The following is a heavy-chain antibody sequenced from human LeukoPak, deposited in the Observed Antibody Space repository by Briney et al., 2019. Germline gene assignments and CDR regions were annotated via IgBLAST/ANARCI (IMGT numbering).Heavy chain of an antibody. CDR1: GFIFTDYA. D-gene: IGHD6-19*01. CDR2: ISASGSTT. Sequence: GGSLRLSCAASGFIFTDYAMGWVRQAPGQGLEWASTISASGSTTYYADSVRGRLTISRDNSKNTLSLQMSSLRAEDTAVYYCAKARTPYNSGFDYWGQGTLVAVSS. J-gene: IGHJ4*02. CDR3: AKARTPYNSGFDY. V-gene: IGHV3-23*01.